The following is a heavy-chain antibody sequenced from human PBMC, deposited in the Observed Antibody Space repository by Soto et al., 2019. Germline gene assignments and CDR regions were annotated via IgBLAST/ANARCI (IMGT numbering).Heavy chain of an antibody. CDR3: AKDDPAEYCTNGVCYYYYYGMDV. Sequence: GGSLRLSCAASGFTFDDYAMHWVRQAPGKGLEWVSLISGDGGSTYYADSVKGRFTISRDNSKNSLYLQMKSLRTEDTALYYGAKDDPAEYCTNGVCYYYYYGMDVWGQGTTVTVSS. CDR2: ISGDGGST. V-gene: IGHV3-43*02. CDR1: GFTFDDYA. J-gene: IGHJ6*02. D-gene: IGHD2-8*01.